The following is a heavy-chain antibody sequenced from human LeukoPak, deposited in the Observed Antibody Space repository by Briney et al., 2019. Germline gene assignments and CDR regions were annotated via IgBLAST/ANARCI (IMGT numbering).Heavy chain of an antibody. J-gene: IGHJ5*02. CDR1: GYTFTGYY. Sequence: ASVKVSCKASGYTFTGYYMRWVRQAPGQGLVWMGWINPNSGGTNYAQKFQGRVTMTRDTSISTAYMELSRLRSDDTAVYYCARTYYDYVWGSYRFHWFDPWGQGTLVTVSS. CDR3: ARTYYDYVWGSYRFHWFDP. D-gene: IGHD3-16*02. CDR2: INPNSGGT. V-gene: IGHV1-2*02.